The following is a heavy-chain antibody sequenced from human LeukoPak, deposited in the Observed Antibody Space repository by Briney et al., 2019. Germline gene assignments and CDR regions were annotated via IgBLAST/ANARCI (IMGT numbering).Heavy chain of an antibody. CDR1: GGSFSGYY. Sequence: PSETLSLTCAVYGGSFSGYYWSWIRQPPGKGLEWIGEINHSGSTYYNPSLKSRVTISVDTSKNQFSLKLSSVTAADTAVYYCASLIMYYYDSSGYTYWGQGTLVTVSS. CDR3: ASLIMYYYDSSGYTY. J-gene: IGHJ4*02. V-gene: IGHV4-34*09. D-gene: IGHD3-22*01. CDR2: INHSGST.